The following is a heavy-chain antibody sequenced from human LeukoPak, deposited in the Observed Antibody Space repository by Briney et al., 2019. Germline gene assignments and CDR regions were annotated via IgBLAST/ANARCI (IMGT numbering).Heavy chain of an antibody. CDR1: GFTFSSYS. J-gene: IGHJ4*02. D-gene: IGHD3-10*01. CDR2: ISSSSSYT. CDR3: ATPPYYYGSGKENY. V-gene: IGHV3-21*01. Sequence: GGSLRLSCAASGFTFSSYSMNWVRQAPGKGLEWVSSISSSSSYTYYADSVKGRFTISRDNAKNSLYLQMNSLRAEDTAVYYCATPPYYYGSGKENYWGQGTLSPSPQ.